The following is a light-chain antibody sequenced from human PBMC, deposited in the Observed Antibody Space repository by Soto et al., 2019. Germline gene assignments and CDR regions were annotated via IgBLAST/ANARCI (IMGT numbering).Light chain of an antibody. CDR2: EVS. CDR3: SSYTSSSPWV. V-gene: IGLV2-14*01. J-gene: IGLJ3*02. CDR1: SSDVGGYNY. Sequence: ALTQPASVSGSPGQSITISCTGTSSDVGGYNYVSWYQQHPGKAPKLMIYEVSNRPSGVSNRFSGSKSGNTASLTISGLQAEDEADYYCSSYTSSSPWVFGGGTKLTVL.